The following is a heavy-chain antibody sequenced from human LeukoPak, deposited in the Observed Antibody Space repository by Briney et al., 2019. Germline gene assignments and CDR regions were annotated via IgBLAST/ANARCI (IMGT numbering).Heavy chain of an antibody. Sequence: RASVKVSCKASGYTFTGYYMHWVRQAPGQGLEWMGWINPNSGGTNYAQKFQGRVTMTRDTSISTAYMELSRLRSDDTAVYYCASFTVAGTDDAFDIWGQGTMVTVSS. CDR2: INPNSGGT. J-gene: IGHJ3*02. CDR3: ASFTVAGTDDAFDI. D-gene: IGHD6-19*01. V-gene: IGHV1-2*02. CDR1: GYTFTGYY.